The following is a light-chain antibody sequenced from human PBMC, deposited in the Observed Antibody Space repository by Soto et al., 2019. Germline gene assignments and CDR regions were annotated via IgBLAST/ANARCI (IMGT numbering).Light chain of an antibody. CDR1: QSISGW. J-gene: IGKJ1*01. Sequence: DIQMTQSPSTLSASVGDRVTITCRASQSISGWLAWYQQKPGKAPKILIYDASSLESGVPSRFSGSGSGTEFTLTISSLQPDDFAIYYCQQYKNYYPTFGQGTRVEIK. CDR2: DAS. V-gene: IGKV1-5*01. CDR3: QQYKNYYPT.